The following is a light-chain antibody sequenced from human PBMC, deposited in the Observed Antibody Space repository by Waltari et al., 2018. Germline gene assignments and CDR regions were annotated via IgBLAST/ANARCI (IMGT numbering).Light chain of an antibody. Sequence: QSVLTQPPSASGTPGQSVTISCSGSISNIGNHYVYWYPHLPGTAPKLLIYLTHQRPSGVPDRFSASKSGTSASLAISGLRFEDEADYYCATRDEGPTVVFGGGTKLTVL. CDR2: LTH. J-gene: IGLJ2*01. CDR3: ATRDEGPTVV. V-gene: IGLV1-47*01. CDR1: ISNIGNHY.